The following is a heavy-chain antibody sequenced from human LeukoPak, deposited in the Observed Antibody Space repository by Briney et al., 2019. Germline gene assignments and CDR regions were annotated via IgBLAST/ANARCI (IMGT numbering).Heavy chain of an antibody. CDR3: ARGYYDFWSGGGSTYYYYYYMDV. J-gene: IGHJ6*03. CDR1: GYTFTSYG. V-gene: IGHV1-18*01. CDR2: ISAYNGNT. Sequence: ASVKVSCKASGYTFTSYGISWVRQAPGQGLEWMGWISAYNGNTNYAQKLQGRVTMTTDTSTSTAYMELRSLRSDDTAVYYCARGYYDFWSGGGSTYYYYYYMDVWGKGTTVTVSS. D-gene: IGHD3-3*01.